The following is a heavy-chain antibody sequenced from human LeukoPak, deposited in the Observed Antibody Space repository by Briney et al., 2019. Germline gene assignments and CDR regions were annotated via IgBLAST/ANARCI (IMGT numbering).Heavy chain of an antibody. CDR3: ARDVFFRAHNWFDP. D-gene: IGHD2/OR15-2a*01. CDR2: IYNTGSA. J-gene: IGHJ5*02. CDR1: GASISSHY. V-gene: IGHV4-4*07. Sequence: SGTLSLTCNVSGASISSHYWNWIRQPAGKGLEWIGRIYNTGSANYNPSLKSRVTMSLDTSRNQISLKLTSVTAADTAVYYCARDVFFRAHNWFDPWGQGTLVTVSS.